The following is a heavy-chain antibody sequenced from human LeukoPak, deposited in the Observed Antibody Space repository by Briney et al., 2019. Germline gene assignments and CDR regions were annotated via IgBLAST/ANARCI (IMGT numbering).Heavy chain of an antibody. CDR2: TYYRSKWNN. CDR3: AREGKGEQAGLFDY. CDR1: GDRVSSKSVG. J-gene: IGHJ4*02. D-gene: IGHD3-16*01. V-gene: IGHV6-1*01. Sequence: SQTLSLTCAIFGDRVSSKSVGWTWIRQSPSRGLEWLGRTYYRSKWNNDYAPSVEGRISITADISKNQLSLHLNSVTLEDTAVYYCAREGKGEQAGLFDYWGQGILVTVSS.